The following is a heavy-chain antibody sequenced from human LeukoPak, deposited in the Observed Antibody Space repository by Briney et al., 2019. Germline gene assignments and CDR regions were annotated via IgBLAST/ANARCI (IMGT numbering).Heavy chain of an antibody. D-gene: IGHD3-10*01. CDR1: GFTFSNYA. CDR3: ARDPRDYGSGSYPEYFQH. Sequence: GGSLRLSCAASGFTFSNYAVHWVRQAPGKGLEWVAVISYDGSDKYYADSVKGRFTISRDNSKNTLFLHMNSLRPEDTAVYYCARDPRDYGSGSYPEYFQHWGQGTLVTVSS. CDR2: ISYDGSDK. V-gene: IGHV3-30*04. J-gene: IGHJ1*01.